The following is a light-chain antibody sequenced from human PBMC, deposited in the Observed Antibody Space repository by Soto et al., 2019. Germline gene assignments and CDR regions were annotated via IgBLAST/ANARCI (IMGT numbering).Light chain of an antibody. Sequence: QSALTQPPSASGTPGQRVTISCSGSSSNIGRNSVNWYQQLPGTAPKLLISADNQRPSGVPDRFSGSKSGTSASLAVSGLQSEDEADYYCATWDDSLNGRVFGGGTKLTVL. J-gene: IGLJ3*02. CDR1: SSNIGRNS. CDR3: ATWDDSLNGRV. CDR2: ADN. V-gene: IGLV1-44*01.